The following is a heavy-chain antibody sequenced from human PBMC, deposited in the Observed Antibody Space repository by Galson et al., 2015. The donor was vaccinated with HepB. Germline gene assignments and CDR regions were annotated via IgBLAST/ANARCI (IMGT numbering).Heavy chain of an antibody. CDR1: GGSFSGYY. J-gene: IGHJ6*03. CDR3: ARMGAIWDRIFGKSYYYYMDV. D-gene: IGHD3-3*01. CDR2: INHSGST. Sequence: ETLSLTCAVYGGSFSGYYWSWIRQPPGKGLEWIGEINHSGSTNYNLSLKSRVTISVDTSKNQFSLKLSSVTAADTAVYYCARMGAIWDRIFGKSYYYYMDVWGKGTTVTVSS. V-gene: IGHV4-34*01.